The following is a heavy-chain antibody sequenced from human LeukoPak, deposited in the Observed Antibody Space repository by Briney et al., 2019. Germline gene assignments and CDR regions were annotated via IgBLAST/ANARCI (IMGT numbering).Heavy chain of an antibody. CDR3: ARASRYSSSWFESED. Sequence: ASVKVSCKASGYTFTSYGISWVRQAPGQGLEWIGWISAYNGNTNYAQKLQGRVTMTTDTSTSTAYMELRSLRSDDTAVYYCARASRYSSSWFESEDWGQGTLVTVSS. J-gene: IGHJ4*02. D-gene: IGHD6-13*01. V-gene: IGHV1-18*01. CDR1: GYTFTSYG. CDR2: ISAYNGNT.